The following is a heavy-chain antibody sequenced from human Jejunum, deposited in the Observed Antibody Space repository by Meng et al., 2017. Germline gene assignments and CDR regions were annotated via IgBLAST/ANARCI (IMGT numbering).Heavy chain of an antibody. Sequence: GKSLKISCAASGFSFSTYWMTWVRQAPGKGLEWVAFIKEEEGDKFYVDSVKGRFTISRDDARNSLHLQMNSLRAEDTAVYYCARVEGNGWFIYWGQGTLVTVSS. CDR2: IKEEEGDK. V-gene: IGHV3-7*01. CDR1: GFSFSTYW. J-gene: IGHJ4*02. CDR3: ARVEGNGWFIY. D-gene: IGHD6-19*01.